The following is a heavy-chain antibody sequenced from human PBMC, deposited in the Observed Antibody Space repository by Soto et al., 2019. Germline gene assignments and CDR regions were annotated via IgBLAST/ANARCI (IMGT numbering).Heavy chain of an antibody. CDR2: ISAYNGNT. CDR1: GYTFTSYG. V-gene: IGHV1-18*01. CDR3: ARDRGAYYDFWSGNLNTRRIDI. J-gene: IGHJ6*02. Sequence: ASVNGSRKASGYTFTSYGIIWVRQAPGQGLEWMGWISAYNGNTNYAQKLQGRVTMTTDTSTGTAYMELRSLRSDDTAVYYCARDRGAYYDFWSGNLNTRRIDISGQGITGTVSS. D-gene: IGHD3-3*01.